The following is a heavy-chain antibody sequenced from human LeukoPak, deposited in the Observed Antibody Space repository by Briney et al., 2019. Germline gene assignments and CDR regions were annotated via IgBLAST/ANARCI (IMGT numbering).Heavy chain of an antibody. J-gene: IGHJ4*02. CDR3: ASFSSGYNY. D-gene: IGHD3-22*01. CDR2: IYYSGST. CDR1: GGSFSGYY. V-gene: IGHV4-59*08. Sequence: SETLSLTCAVSGGSFSGYYWSWIRQPPGKGLEWVGYIYYSGSTNYNPSLKSRVTISVDTSKNQFSLKLSSVTAAGTAVYYCASFSSGYNYWGQGTLVTVSS.